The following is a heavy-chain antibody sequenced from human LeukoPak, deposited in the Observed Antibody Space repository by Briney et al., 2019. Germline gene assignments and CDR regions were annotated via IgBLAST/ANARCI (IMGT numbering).Heavy chain of an antibody. CDR2: ISSSGSST. V-gene: IGHV3-11*05. J-gene: IGHJ4*02. CDR1: GFTFSDFY. CDR3: ARDLIHRSGEANY. Sequence: GGSLRLSCATSGFTFSDFYMSWIRQAPEKGLEWISYISSSGSSTNYADSVKGRFTISRDNAKNSLYLQMNSLRAEDTAVYYCARDLIHRSGEANYWGRGTLVTVSS. D-gene: IGHD3-22*01.